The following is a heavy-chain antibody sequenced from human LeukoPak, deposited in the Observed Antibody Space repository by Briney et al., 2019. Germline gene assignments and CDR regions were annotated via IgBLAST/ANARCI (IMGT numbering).Heavy chain of an antibody. Sequence: GASVKVSCKASGYTFTSCGISWERQAPGQGLEWMGWISAYNGNTNYAQKLQGRVTMTTDTSTSTAYMELRSLRSDDTAVYYCARDGDCSSTSCYEGDSGNWFDPWGQGTLVTVSS. D-gene: IGHD2-2*01. CDR2: ISAYNGNT. CDR3: ARDGDCSSTSCYEGDSGNWFDP. J-gene: IGHJ5*02. CDR1: GYTFTSCG. V-gene: IGHV1-18*01.